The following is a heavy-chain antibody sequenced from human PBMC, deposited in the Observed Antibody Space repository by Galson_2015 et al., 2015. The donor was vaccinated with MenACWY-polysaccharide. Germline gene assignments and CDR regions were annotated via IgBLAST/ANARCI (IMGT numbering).Heavy chain of an antibody. Sequence: ETLSLTCTVSGGSISSYYWSWIRQPPGKGLEWIGYIYYSGSTNYNPSLKSRVTISVDTSKNQFSLKLSSVTAADTAVYYCASSLGSWGRWFDPWGQGTLVTVSS. D-gene: IGHD3-16*01. CDR2: IYYSGST. V-gene: IGHV4-59*01. CDR1: GGSISSYY. J-gene: IGHJ5*02. CDR3: ASSLGSWGRWFDP.